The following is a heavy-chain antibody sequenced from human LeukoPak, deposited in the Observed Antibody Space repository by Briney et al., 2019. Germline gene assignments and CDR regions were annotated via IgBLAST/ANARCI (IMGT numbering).Heavy chain of an antibody. J-gene: IGHJ4*02. CDR1: GGSISSYY. Sequence: PSETLSLTCTVSGGSISSYYWSWIRQPPGKGLEWIGYVYYSGSTNYNPSLMSRVTISVDTSKNQFSLKLSSVTAADTAVYYCARQGIGTNWYLFDYWGQGTLVTVSS. D-gene: IGHD6-13*01. V-gene: IGHV4-59*08. CDR2: VYYSGST. CDR3: ARQGIGTNWYLFDY.